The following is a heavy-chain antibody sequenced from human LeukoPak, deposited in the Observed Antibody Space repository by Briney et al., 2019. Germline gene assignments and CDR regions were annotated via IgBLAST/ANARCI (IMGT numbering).Heavy chain of an antibody. D-gene: IGHD2-2*01. J-gene: IGHJ4*02. CDR3: VGRYCSSTSCPYYFDY. V-gene: IGHV3-23*01. CDR1: GFTFNSYA. Sequence: GGSLRLSCAASGFTFNSYAMSWVRQAPGKGLEWVSTIGDSGGNTFYADSVKGRFTISRDNSKNTLYLQMSSLRAEDTAVYYCVGRYCSSTSCPYYFDYWGQGTLVTVSS. CDR2: IGDSGGNT.